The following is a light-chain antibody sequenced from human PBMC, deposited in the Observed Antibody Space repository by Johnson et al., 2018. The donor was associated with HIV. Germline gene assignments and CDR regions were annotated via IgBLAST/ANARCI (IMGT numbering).Light chain of an antibody. CDR2: DNN. J-gene: IGLJ1*01. V-gene: IGLV1-51*01. CDR1: DSNIGNNY. Sequence: QSVLTQPPSVSAAPGQKVTISCFGSDSNIGNNYVSWYQQLPGTAPKLLIYDNNKRPSGIPDRFSGSKSGTSATLGITGLQTGDEADYYCGTWDSSLSAYVFGTWTKVTVL. CDR3: GTWDSSLSAYV.